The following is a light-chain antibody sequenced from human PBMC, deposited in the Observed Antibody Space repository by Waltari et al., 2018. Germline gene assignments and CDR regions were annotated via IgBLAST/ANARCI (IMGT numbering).Light chain of an antibody. CDR1: QSVSSTY. Sequence: CRASQSVSSTYVGWYQQKPGQAPRLLIYGASNRATGIPDRFSGSGSGTDFTLTISRLAPEDFAVYYCQQSGSSPYTFGQGTKLGIK. V-gene: IGKV3-20*01. J-gene: IGKJ2*01. CDR2: GAS. CDR3: QQSGSSPYT.